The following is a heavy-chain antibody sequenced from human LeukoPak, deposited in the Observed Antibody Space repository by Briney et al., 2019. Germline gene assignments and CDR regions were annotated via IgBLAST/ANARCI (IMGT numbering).Heavy chain of an antibody. CDR1: GFTFSDYY. CDR2: ISSSGSTI. Sequence: GGSLRLSCAASGFTFSDYYMSWIRQAPGKGLEWVSYISSSGSTIYYADSVKGRFTISRDNAKNTVYLEMNSLNVEDTATYYCIRDFRSADLWGQGTLVTVTS. CDR3: IRDFRSADL. J-gene: IGHJ5*02. V-gene: IGHV3-11*01.